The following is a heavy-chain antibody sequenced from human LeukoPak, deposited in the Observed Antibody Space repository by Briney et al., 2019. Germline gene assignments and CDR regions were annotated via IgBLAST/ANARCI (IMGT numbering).Heavy chain of an antibody. CDR3: ARDPYSGSYWADYYYYMDV. V-gene: IGHV3-30*02. CDR1: GLMFTTYG. CDR2: IRYDGSNK. J-gene: IGHJ6*03. D-gene: IGHD1-26*01. Sequence: GGSLRLFCAASGLMFTTYGMLWVRQAPGKGLEGVAFIRYDGSNKYYADSVKRRFTISRDNSKNTLYLQMNSLRVEDTAVYYCARDPYSGSYWADYYYYMDVWGKGTTVTISS.